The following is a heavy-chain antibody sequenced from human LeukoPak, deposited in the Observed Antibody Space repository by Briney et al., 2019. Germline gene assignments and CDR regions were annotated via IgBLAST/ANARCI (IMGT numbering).Heavy chain of an antibody. J-gene: IGHJ3*02. D-gene: IGHD2-2*01. Sequence: GGSLRLSCAASGFTFSSYSMNWVRQAPGKGLEWVSAISGSGGSTYYADSVKGRFTISRDNSKNTLYLQMNSLRAEDTAVYYCAKGARGPAAMTLDAFDIWGQGTMVTVSS. CDR1: GFTFSSYS. CDR3: AKGARGPAAMTLDAFDI. V-gene: IGHV3-23*01. CDR2: ISGSGGST.